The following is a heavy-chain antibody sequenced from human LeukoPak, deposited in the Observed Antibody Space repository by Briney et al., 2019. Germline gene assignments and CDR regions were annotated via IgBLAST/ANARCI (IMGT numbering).Heavy chain of an antibody. CDR1: GFTFNNYV. V-gene: IGHV3-53*01. CDR3: ARALYCSGDTCYDY. D-gene: IGHD2-15*01. Sequence: GGSLRLSCAASGFTFNNYVMSWVRQAPGKGLEWVSVIYSDGSTYYADSVKGRFTISRDNSKNTLYLQMNSLRAEDTAVYYCARALYCSGDTCYDYWGQGTLVTVSS. CDR2: IYSDGST. J-gene: IGHJ4*02.